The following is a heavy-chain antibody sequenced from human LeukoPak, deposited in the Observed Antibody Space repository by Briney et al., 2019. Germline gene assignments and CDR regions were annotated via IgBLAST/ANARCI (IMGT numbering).Heavy chain of an antibody. Sequence: GGSLRFSFAASGFAFSTYWMIWFRQVPGKGLEWVASIGKDGSEKSYVDSVKGRFTISRDNARNSLYLQMSSLRVEDTAVYYCARDIVWLQLEYWGQGTLVTVSS. CDR2: IGKDGSEK. J-gene: IGHJ4*02. CDR1: GFAFSTYW. CDR3: ARDIVWLQLEY. V-gene: IGHV3-7*01. D-gene: IGHD5-24*01.